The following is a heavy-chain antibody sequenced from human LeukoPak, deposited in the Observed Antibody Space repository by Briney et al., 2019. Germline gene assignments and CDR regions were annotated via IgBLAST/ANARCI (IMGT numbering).Heavy chain of an antibody. D-gene: IGHD3-10*01. Sequence: SETLSLTCAVYGGSLSGYYWSWIRQPPGKGLEWIGEINHSGSTNYNPSLKSRVTISVDTSKNQFSLKLSSVTAADTAVYYCARHDSGSPRVRWFDPWGQGTLVTVSS. CDR2: INHSGST. V-gene: IGHV4-34*01. J-gene: IGHJ5*02. CDR3: ARHDSGSPRVRWFDP. CDR1: GGSLSGYY.